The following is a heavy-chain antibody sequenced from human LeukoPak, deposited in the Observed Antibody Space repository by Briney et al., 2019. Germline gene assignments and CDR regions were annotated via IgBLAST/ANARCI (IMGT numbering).Heavy chain of an antibody. CDR2: INPNSGGT. CDR3: ARGPIVVVDSYYYYYMDV. J-gene: IGHJ6*03. Sequence: GASVKVSCKASGYTFTGYYMHWVRQAPGQGLEWMGWINPNSGGTNYAQKFQGRVTMTRDTSISTAYMELSRLRSDDTAVYYCARGPIVVVDSYYYYYMDVWGKGTTVTVSS. D-gene: IGHD2-2*01. CDR1: GYTFTGYY. V-gene: IGHV1-2*02.